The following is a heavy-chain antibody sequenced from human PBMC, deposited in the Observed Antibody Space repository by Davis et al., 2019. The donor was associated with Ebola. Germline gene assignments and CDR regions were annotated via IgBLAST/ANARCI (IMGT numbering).Heavy chain of an antibody. D-gene: IGHD3-9*01. V-gene: IGHV1-2*02. J-gene: IGHJ6*02. CDR3: ARGPYYDILTGFWSYYGMDV. CDR1: GYTFTGYY. Sequence: ASVKVSCKASGYTFTGYYMHWVRQAPGQGLEWMGWINPNSGGTNYAQKFQGRVTMTRDTSISTAYMELSRLRSDDTAVYYCARGPYYDILTGFWSYYGMDVWGQGTTVTVAS. CDR2: INPNSGGT.